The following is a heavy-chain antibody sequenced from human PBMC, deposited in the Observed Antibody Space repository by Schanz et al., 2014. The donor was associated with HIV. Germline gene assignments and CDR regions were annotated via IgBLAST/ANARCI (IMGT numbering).Heavy chain of an antibody. V-gene: IGHV3-11*04. J-gene: IGHJ6*02. CDR2: ISKSGNTI. CDR3: ASTEYPYTTSSDYYYGMDV. D-gene: IGHD6-6*01. Sequence: QVHLVESGGGLVKPGESLRLSCATSGFAFSDYYMSWIRQAPGKGLEWAAYISKSGNTIYYADSVKGRFTISRDNANNSLFLQMNSLTAEDTAVYYCASTEYPYTTSSDYYYGMDVWGQGTTVTVSS. CDR1: GFAFSDYY.